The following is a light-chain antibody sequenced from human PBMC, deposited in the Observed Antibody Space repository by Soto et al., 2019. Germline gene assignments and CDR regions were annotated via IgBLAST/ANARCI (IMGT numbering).Light chain of an antibody. Sequence: QSALTQPASVSGSPGQSITISCTGTSSDVGGYNYVSWYQQHPGKAPKLMIYDVSNRPSGVSNRFSGSKSGNTASLTIPGLQAEDEADYYCSSYTSSSTLGYVFGTGTKVTVL. CDR2: DVS. J-gene: IGLJ1*01. CDR3: SSYTSSSTLGYV. CDR1: SSDVGGYNY. V-gene: IGLV2-14*01.